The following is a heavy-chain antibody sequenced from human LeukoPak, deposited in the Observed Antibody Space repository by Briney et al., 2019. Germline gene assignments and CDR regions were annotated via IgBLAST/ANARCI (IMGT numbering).Heavy chain of an antibody. D-gene: IGHD3-22*01. J-gene: IGHJ4*02. CDR2: IYYSGST. V-gene: IGHV4-30-4*08. CDR3: ARGQDYFDSEYYFDY. Sequence: SQTLSLTCTVSGGSISSGDYYWSWIRQPPGKGLEWIGYIYYSGSTYYNPSLKSRLSISVDTSKNQFSLKLSSVTAADTAVYYCARGQDYFDSEYYFDYWGQGTLVTVSS. CDR1: GGSISSGDYY.